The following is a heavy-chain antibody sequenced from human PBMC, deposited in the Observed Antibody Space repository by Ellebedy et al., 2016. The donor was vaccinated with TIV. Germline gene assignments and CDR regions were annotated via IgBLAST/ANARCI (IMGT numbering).Heavy chain of an antibody. Sequence: GESLKISCAASGFTFSSYWMSWVRQAPGKGLEWVANIKQDGSEKYYVDSVKGRFTISRDNAKNSLYLQMSTLRAEDTAVYYCARDSGIGGAFDIWGQGTMVTVSS. V-gene: IGHV3-7*01. CDR3: ARDSGIGGAFDI. J-gene: IGHJ3*02. CDR1: GFTFSSYW. D-gene: IGHD2-15*01. CDR2: IKQDGSEK.